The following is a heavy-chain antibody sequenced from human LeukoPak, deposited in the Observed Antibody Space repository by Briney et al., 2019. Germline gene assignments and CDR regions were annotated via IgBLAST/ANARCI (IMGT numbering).Heavy chain of an antibody. CDR1: GGSISSYY. V-gene: IGHV4-59*08. J-gene: IGHJ4*02. CDR2: IYYSGKT. CDR3: ARLRAARFGFDY. Sequence: SETLSLTCTVSGGSISSYYWSWIRQPPGKGLEWIGYIYYSGKTNYNPSLKSRVTISVDTSKNQFSLKLSSVTAADTAVYYCARLRAARFGFDYWGQGTLVIVSA. D-gene: IGHD6-6*01.